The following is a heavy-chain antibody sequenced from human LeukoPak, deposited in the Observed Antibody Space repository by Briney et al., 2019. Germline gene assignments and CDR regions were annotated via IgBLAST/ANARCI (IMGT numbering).Heavy chain of an antibody. J-gene: IGHJ4*02. Sequence: SETLSLTCTVSGGSISSYHWSWIRQPPGKGLEWIGSIYYSGSTYYNPSLKSRVTISVDTSKNQFSLKLSSVTAADTAVYYCARSYYYGSGIDYWGQGTLVTVSS. V-gene: IGHV4-39*01. CDR2: IYYSGST. CDR1: GGSISSYH. CDR3: ARSYYYGSGIDY. D-gene: IGHD3-10*01.